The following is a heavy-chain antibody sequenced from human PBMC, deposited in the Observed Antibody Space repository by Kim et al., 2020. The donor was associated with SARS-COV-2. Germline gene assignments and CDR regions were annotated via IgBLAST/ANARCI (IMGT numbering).Heavy chain of an antibody. CDR3: ARGRGRYYGMDV. CDR1: GGSLSGYY. J-gene: IGHJ6*02. D-gene: IGHD1-26*01. CDR2: FNPRGII. Sequence: SETLSLTCAVYGGSLSGYYWTWIRQSPEKGLEWIGEFNPRGIIHYNPSLMSRVSISMDTSKRQFSLKVMSVTAADTAMYYCARGRGRYYGMDVWGQGTTVTVSS. V-gene: IGHV4-34*01.